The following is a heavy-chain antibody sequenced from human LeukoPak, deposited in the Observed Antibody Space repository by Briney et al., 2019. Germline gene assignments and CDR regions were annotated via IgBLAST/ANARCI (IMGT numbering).Heavy chain of an antibody. CDR1: GFTFSSYA. J-gene: IGHJ4*02. CDR3: ARGLSAASYFDY. Sequence: GGSLRRSCAASGFTFSSYAMSWVRQAPGKGLEWVSSISSSSSYIYYADSVKGRFTISRDNAKNSLYLQMNSLRAEDTAVYYCARGLSAASYFDYWGQGTLVTVSS. D-gene: IGHD2-15*01. V-gene: IGHV3-21*03. CDR2: ISSSSSYI.